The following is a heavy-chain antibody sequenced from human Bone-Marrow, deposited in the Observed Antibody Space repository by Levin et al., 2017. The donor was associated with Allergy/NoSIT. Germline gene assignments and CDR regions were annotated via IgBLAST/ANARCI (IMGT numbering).Heavy chain of an antibody. J-gene: IGHJ4*02. CDR2: ISESGVRT. D-gene: IGHD5-12*01. Sequence: GGSLRLSCAASGFTFSSYAMIWVRQAPGKGLECVSAISESGVRTYYADSVEGWFTISRDNSKNTLYLQMNSLRAEDTAVYYCAKDVSRGYSGYGGDYWGQGTLVTVSS. V-gene: IGHV3-23*01. CDR1: GFTFSSYA. CDR3: AKDVSRGYSGYGGDY.